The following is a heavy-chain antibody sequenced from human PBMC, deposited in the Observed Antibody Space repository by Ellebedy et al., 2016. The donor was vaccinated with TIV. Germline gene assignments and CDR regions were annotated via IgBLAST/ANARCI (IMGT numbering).Heavy chain of an antibody. J-gene: IGHJ4*02. V-gene: IGHV3-23*01. D-gene: IGHD6-19*01. CDR2: ISGSGVSP. Sequence: GESLKISCAASGFTFSSYAMSWVRQAPGKGLEWVSAISGSGVSPHYADSVKGRFTISRDTSKNTLYLKMNSLRAEDTAVYYCAKDRVSSAWYGGYFDYWGQGTLVTVSS. CDR3: AKDRVSSAWYGGYFDY. CDR1: GFTFSSYA.